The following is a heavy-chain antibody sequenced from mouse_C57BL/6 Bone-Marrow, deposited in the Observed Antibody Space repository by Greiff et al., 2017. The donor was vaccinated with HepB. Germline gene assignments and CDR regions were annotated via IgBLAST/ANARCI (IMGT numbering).Heavy chain of an antibody. V-gene: IGHV5-12*01. CDR1: GFTFSDYY. CDR3: ARHGLTGSYWYFDV. Sequence: EVHLVESGGGLVQPGGSLKLSCAASGFTFSDYYMYWVRQTPEKRLEWLAYISNGGGSTYYPDTVKGRFTISRDNAKNTLYLQMSRLKSEDTAMYYCARHGLTGSYWYFDVWGTGTTVTVSS. CDR2: ISNGGGST. J-gene: IGHJ1*03. D-gene: IGHD4-1*01.